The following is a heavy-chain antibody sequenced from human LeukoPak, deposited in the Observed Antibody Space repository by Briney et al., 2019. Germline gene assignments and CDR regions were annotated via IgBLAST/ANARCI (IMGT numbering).Heavy chain of an antibody. CDR2: VSGSGGYT. CDR1: EFTFTNYA. CDR3: AKHQNFGADSIVDF. J-gene: IGHJ4*02. V-gene: IGHV3-23*01. D-gene: IGHD4-23*01. Sequence: GGSLRLSCAASEFTFTNYAMSWVRQAPVKGLEWVSAVSGSGGYTYYADSVKGRLTISRDNSKNTLYLQMNTLRAEDTAVYYCAKHQNFGADSIVDFWGQGTLVTVSS.